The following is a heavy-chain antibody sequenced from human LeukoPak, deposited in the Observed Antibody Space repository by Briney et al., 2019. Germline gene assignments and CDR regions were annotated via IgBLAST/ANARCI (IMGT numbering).Heavy chain of an antibody. V-gene: IGHV4-59*01. CDR2: IYNSGTT. J-gene: IGHJ4*02. CDR1: GGSISSYY. CDR3: ARTIAAAGTGGDY. Sequence: SETLSLTCTVSGGSISSYYWSWIRQPPGKGLEWIGYIYNSGTTNYNPSLKSRVTISVDTSKSQFSLKLSSVTAADTAMYYCARTIAAAGTGGDYWGQGTLVTVSP. D-gene: IGHD6-13*01.